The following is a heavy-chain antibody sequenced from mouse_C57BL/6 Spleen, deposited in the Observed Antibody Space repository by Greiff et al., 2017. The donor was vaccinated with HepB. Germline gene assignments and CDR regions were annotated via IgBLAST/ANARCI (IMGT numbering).Heavy chain of an antibody. CDR2: INYDGSST. J-gene: IGHJ2*01. CDR1: GFTFSDYY. D-gene: IGHD1-1*01. CDR3: ARGGSSYAFDY. V-gene: IGHV5-16*01. Sequence: EVQLVESEGGLVQPGSSMKLSCTASGFTFSDYYMAWVRQVPEKGLEWVANINYDGSSTYYLDSLKSRFIISRDNAKNILYLQMSSLKSEDTATYDCARGGSSYAFDYWGQGTTLTVSS.